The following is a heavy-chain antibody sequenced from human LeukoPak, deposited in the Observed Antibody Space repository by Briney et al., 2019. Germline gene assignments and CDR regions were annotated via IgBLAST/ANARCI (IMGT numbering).Heavy chain of an antibody. CDR2: IKIDVTEK. CDR3: ARRVVGGTDYFNY. CDR1: GFAFGTYW. Sequence: PGGSLRLSCAASGFAFGTYWMTWVRQAPGKGLEWVANIKIDVTEKRYADSVKGRFTISRDNAKNSLYLQMSSLRAEDTAVYYCARRVVGGTDYFNYWGQGTLVTVSS. J-gene: IGHJ4*02. V-gene: IGHV3-7*01. D-gene: IGHD1-26*01.